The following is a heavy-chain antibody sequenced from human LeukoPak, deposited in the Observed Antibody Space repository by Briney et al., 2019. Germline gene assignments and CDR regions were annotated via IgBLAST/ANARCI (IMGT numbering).Heavy chain of an antibody. V-gene: IGHV4-39*07. CDR3: ARFPLLWFGEYRKMNYWYFDL. J-gene: IGHJ2*01. CDR1: GGSISSSSYY. D-gene: IGHD3-10*01. CDR2: INYSGST. Sequence: SETLSLTCTVSGGSISSSSYYWGWIRQPPGKGLEWIGSINYSGSTNYNPSLKSRVTISVDTSKNQFSLKLSSVTAADTAVYYCARFPLLWFGEYRKMNYWYFDLWGRGTLVTVSS.